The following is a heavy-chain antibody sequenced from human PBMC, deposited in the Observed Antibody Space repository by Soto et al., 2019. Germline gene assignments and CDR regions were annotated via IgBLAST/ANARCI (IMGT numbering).Heavy chain of an antibody. J-gene: IGHJ4*02. Sequence: GGSLRLSCAASGFTFSSYAMSWVRQAPGKGLEWVSAISGSGGSTYYADSVKGRFTISRDNSKNTLYLQMNSLRAEDTAVYYCARLEQLVRYYFDYWGQGTLVTVSS. CDR3: ARLEQLVRYYFDY. CDR1: GFTFSSYA. D-gene: IGHD6-6*01. CDR2: ISGSGGST. V-gene: IGHV3-23*01.